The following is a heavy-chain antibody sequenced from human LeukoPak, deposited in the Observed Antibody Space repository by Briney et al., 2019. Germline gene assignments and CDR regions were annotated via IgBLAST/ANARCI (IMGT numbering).Heavy chain of an antibody. D-gene: IGHD6-13*01. Sequence: SETLSLTCAVYGGSFSGYYWSWIRQPPGKGLEWIGEINHSGSTNYNPSLKSRVTISVDTSKNQFSLKLSFVTAADTAVYYCAYSSGYSSSWYQFDLWGRGTLVTVSS. J-gene: IGHJ2*01. CDR1: GGSFSGYY. CDR2: INHSGST. V-gene: IGHV4-34*03. CDR3: AYSSGYSSSWYQFDL.